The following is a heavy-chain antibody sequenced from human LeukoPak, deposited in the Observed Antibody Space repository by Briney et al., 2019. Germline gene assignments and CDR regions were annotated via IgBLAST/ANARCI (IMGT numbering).Heavy chain of an antibody. J-gene: IGHJ4*02. D-gene: IGHD6-19*01. CDR2: ISGSGGST. Sequence: GGSLRLSCAVSGFTFSSYAMNWVRQAPGKGLEWVSAISGSGGSTYYADSVKGRFTISRDNSKNTLYLQMNSLRAEDTAVYYCAKSGSGWYFDYWGQGTLVTVSS. V-gene: IGHV3-23*01. CDR1: GFTFSSYA. CDR3: AKSGSGWYFDY.